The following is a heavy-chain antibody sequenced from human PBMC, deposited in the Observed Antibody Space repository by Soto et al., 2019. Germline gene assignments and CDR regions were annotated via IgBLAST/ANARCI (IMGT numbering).Heavy chain of an antibody. D-gene: IGHD3-3*01. V-gene: IGHV4-39*01. CDR1: GGSISSRSSY. CDR2: INYSGST. J-gene: IGHJ4*02. Sequence: QLQLQESGPGLVKPSETLSLTCTVSGGSISSRSSYWGWIRQPPGKGLEWIGSINYSGSTYYNPSLKSRITISVDTSKNQFSLKLSSVTAADTAVYFCAKTGFWSDYRVADYWGQGTLVPVSS. CDR3: AKTGFWSDYRVADY.